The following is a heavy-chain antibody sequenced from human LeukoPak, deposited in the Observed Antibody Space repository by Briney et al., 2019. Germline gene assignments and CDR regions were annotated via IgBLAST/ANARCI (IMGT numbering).Heavy chain of an antibody. Sequence: PGGSLRLSCAASGFTFSSYAMTWVRLAPGKGLEWVSGITGSGGSTYYADSVKGRFTISRDNSKNTLYLQMNSLRAEDTAVYYCAKDNDFWSGSFDYRGQGTLVTVSS. V-gene: IGHV3-23*01. D-gene: IGHD3-3*01. J-gene: IGHJ4*02. CDR3: AKDNDFWSGSFDY. CDR2: ITGSGGST. CDR1: GFTFSSYA.